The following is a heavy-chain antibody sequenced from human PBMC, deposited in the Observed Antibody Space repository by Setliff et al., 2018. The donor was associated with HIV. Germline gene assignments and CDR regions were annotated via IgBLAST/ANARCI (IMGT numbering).Heavy chain of an antibody. J-gene: IGHJ3*02. V-gene: IGHV4-34*01. Sequence: SETLSLTCTVSGGSFSDYYWTWIRQPPNEGLEWIGEINDRGNTNYMPSLRSRVTISVDTSKNQFSLKLSSVTAADTAVYYCARGPLDSSGYRSDAFDIWGQGTMVTVSS. CDR3: ARGPLDSSGYRSDAFDI. CDR1: GGSFSDYY. D-gene: IGHD3-22*01. CDR2: INDRGNT.